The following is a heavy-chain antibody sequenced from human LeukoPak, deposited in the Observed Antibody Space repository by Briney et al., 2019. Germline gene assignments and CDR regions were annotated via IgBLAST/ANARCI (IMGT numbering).Heavy chain of an antibody. CDR2: INHSGST. CDR1: GGSFSGYY. D-gene: IGHD3-22*01. J-gene: IGHJ4*02. CDR3: ARLRGDSSGYLREPKYCFDY. Sequence: SETLSLTCAVYGGSFSGYYWSWIRQPPGKGLEWIGEINHSGSTSYNPSLKSRVTISVDTSKNQFSLKLSSVTAADTAVYYCARLRGDSSGYLREPKYCFDYWGQGTLVTVSS. V-gene: IGHV4-34*01.